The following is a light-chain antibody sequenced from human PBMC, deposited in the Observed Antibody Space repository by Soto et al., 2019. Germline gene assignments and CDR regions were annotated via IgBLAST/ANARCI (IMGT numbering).Light chain of an antibody. Sequence: IVLTQSPGTLSLSPGEKATPSCRASQSISSSYLAWYQQKPGQAPRLLIYGASSRATGIPDRFSGSGSGTDFTLTISRLEPEDFAVYYCRQYGSSWTFGQGTKVDI. CDR2: GAS. CDR1: QSISSSY. CDR3: RQYGSSWT. J-gene: IGKJ1*01. V-gene: IGKV3-20*01.